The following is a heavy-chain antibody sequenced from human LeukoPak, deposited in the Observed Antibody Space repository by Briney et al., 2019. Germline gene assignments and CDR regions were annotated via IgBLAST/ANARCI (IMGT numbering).Heavy chain of an antibody. CDR1: GFTFSSYS. V-gene: IGHV3-48*04. Sequence: GGSLRLSCAASGFTFSSYSMNWVRQAPGKGLEWASYISSSSSTIYYADSVKGRFTISRDNAKNSLYLQMNSLRAEDTAVYYCARDGGEVLWFGELLAFDYWGQGTLVTVSS. D-gene: IGHD3-10*01. J-gene: IGHJ4*02. CDR3: ARDGGEVLWFGELLAFDY. CDR2: ISSSSSTI.